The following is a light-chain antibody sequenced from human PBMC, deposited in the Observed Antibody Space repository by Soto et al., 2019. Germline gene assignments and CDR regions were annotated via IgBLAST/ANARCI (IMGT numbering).Light chain of an antibody. CDR2: DAS. CDR1: QSVRSNY. J-gene: IGKJ4*01. CDR3: QQYGSTPLT. V-gene: IGKV3-20*01. Sequence: LVLTQSPHTLSLSPGERATLSCRASQSVRSNYLAWYQQKPGQAPKFLIYDASSRATGIPDRFSGSGSGTDFTLTISRLEPEDFAVYYCQQYGSTPLTFGGGTKVDIK.